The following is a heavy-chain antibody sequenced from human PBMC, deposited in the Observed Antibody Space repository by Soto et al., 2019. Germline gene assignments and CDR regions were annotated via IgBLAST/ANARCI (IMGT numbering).Heavy chain of an antibody. CDR3: AADRYCASNTCPGASDI. CDR1: GFTFSNYY. J-gene: IGHJ3*02. Sequence: VQLVESGGGLVQPGESLRLSCAASGFTFSNYYMTWVRQAPGKGLEWLANMNQDGSETYYVDSVKGRFTISRDNAKSLLYLQMNSLRVEDTAVYYCAADRYCASNTCPGASDIWGQGTMVSVSA. V-gene: IGHV3-7*05. D-gene: IGHD2-15*01. CDR2: MNQDGSET.